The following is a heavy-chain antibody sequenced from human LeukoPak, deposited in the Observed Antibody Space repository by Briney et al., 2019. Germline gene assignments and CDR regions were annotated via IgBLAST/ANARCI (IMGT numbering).Heavy chain of an antibody. V-gene: IGHV5-51*01. D-gene: IGHD6-6*01. CDR3: ARQKYSSSSAVHY. CDR1: GYSFTSYW. CDR2: IYPGDSDT. Sequence: PGESLKISCKGSGYSFTSYWIGWVGQMPGKGLDWMGIIYPGDSDTRHSPSFQGQVTISADKSTSPAYLQWISLKASDTDMYYCARQKYSSSSAVHYWGEGTLVTVSS. J-gene: IGHJ4*02.